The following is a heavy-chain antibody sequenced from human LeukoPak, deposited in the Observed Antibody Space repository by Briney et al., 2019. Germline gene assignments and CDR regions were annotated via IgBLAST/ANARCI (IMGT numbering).Heavy chain of an antibody. CDR1: GGTFSSYA. Sequence: SVKVSCKASGGTFSSYAISWVRQAPGQGLEWMGGIIPIFGTANYAQKFQGRVTITADESTSTAYMELSSLRSEDTAVYYCARSFHDYAPGNWFDPWGQGTLVTVSS. CDR2: IIPIFGTA. D-gene: IGHD4-17*01. J-gene: IGHJ5*02. CDR3: ARSFHDYAPGNWFDP. V-gene: IGHV1-69*01.